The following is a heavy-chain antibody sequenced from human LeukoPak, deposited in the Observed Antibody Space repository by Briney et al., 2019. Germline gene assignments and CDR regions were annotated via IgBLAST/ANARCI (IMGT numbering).Heavy chain of an antibody. V-gene: IGHV4-39*07. Sequence: SSETLSLTCTVSGGSISSSSYYWGWIRQPPGKGLEWIGSIYYSGSTYYNPSLKSRVTISVDTSKNQFSLKLSSVTAADTAVYYCARGRAAGQLNPIDYWGQGTLVTVSS. CDR1: GGSISSSSYY. CDR3: ARGRAAGQLNPIDY. CDR2: IYYSGST. J-gene: IGHJ4*02. D-gene: IGHD6-13*01.